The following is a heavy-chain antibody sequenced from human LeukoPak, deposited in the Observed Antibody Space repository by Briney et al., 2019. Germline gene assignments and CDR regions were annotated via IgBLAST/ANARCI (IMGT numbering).Heavy chain of an antibody. CDR3: ARGGIAARPGYFQH. D-gene: IGHD6-6*01. CDR2: IYYSGST. J-gene: IGHJ1*01. CDR1: GGSFSGYY. V-gene: IGHV4-34*01. Sequence: SETLSLTCAVYGGSFSGYYWGWIRQPPGKGLEWIGSIYYSGSTYYNPSLKSRVTISVDTSKNQFSLKLSSVTAADTAVYYCARGGIAARPGYFQHWGQGTLVTVSS.